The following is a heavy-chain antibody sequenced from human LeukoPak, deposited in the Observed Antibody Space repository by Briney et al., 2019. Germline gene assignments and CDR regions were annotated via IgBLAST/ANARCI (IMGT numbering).Heavy chain of an antibody. CDR3: AIAAADPYYFDY. V-gene: IGHV4-34*01. CDR2: INHSGST. J-gene: IGHJ4*02. Sequence: PSETLSLTCAVYGGSFSGYYWSWIRQPPGKGLEWIGEINHSGSTNYNPSLKSRVTISVDTSKNQFSLKLSSVTAADTALYYCAIAAADPYYFDYWGQGTLVTVSS. D-gene: IGHD6-13*01. CDR1: GGSFSGYY.